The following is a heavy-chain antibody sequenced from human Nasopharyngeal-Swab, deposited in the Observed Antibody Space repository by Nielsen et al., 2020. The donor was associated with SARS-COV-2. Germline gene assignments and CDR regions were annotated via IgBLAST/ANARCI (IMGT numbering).Heavy chain of an antibody. J-gene: IGHJ4*02. CDR2: IDPSDSYT. CDR3: ARDVSGNY. Sequence: VRQMPVKGLEWMGRIDPSDSYTNYGPSFQGHVTISVDKSISAAYLQWTSLKASDTAMYYCARDVSGNYWGQGTLVTVSS. V-gene: IGHV5-10-1*01. D-gene: IGHD5/OR15-5a*01.